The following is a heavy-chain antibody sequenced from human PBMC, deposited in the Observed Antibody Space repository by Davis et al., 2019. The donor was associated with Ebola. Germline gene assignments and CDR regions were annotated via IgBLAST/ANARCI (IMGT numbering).Heavy chain of an antibody. CDR3: ARGVYYDSSGYYYYYYGMDV. J-gene: IGHJ6*02. D-gene: IGHD3-22*01. Sequence: ASVKVSCKTSGYSFRSYGISWVRQARGQGLEWMGWISGYNGNTNYAQNLQVRVTMTTDSSSNTAYMELRNLRSEDTAVYYCARGVYYDSSGYYYYYYGMDVWGQGTTVTVSS. CDR1: GYSFRSYG. V-gene: IGHV1-18*01. CDR2: ISGYNGNT.